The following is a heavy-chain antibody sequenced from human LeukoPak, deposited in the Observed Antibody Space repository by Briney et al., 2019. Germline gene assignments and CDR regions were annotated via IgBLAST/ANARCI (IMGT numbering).Heavy chain of an antibody. CDR3: ARDVRDIVVVIDP. V-gene: IGHV4-34*01. CDR2: INHSGST. D-gene: IGHD2-2*01. Sequence: SETLSLTCAVYGGSFSGYYWSWIRQPPGKGLEWIGEINHSGSTNYNPSLKSRVTISVDTSKNQFSLKLSSVTAADTAVYYCARDVRDIVVVIDPWGQGTLVTVSS. CDR1: GGSFSGYY. J-gene: IGHJ5*02.